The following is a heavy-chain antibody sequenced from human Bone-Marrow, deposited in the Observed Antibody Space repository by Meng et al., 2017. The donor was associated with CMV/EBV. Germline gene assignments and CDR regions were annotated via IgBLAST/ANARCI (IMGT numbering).Heavy chain of an antibody. CDR1: GFTFSSYA. Sequence: GESLKISCAASGFTFSSYAMHWVRQAPGKGLEYVSAISSNGGSTYYADSVKGRFTISRDNSKNTLYLQMGSLRAEDMAVYYCARDGGGSYQTFYFDYWGQGTLVTVSS. D-gene: IGHD1-26*01. J-gene: IGHJ4*02. CDR3: ARDGGGSYQTFYFDY. V-gene: IGHV3-64*02. CDR2: ISSNGGST.